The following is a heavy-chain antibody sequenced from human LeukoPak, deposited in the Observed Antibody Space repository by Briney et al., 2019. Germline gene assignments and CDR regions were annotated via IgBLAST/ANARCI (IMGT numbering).Heavy chain of an antibody. V-gene: IGHV4-59*01. CDR2: IYYSGST. D-gene: IGHD2-2*01. Sequence: SETLSLTCTVSGGSISSYYWSWIRQPPGKGLEWIGYIYYSGSTNYNPSLKSRVTISVDTSKNQFSLKLSSVTAADTAVYYCARYQLLSRSGGFDPWGQGTLVTVSS. J-gene: IGHJ5*02. CDR1: GGSISSYY. CDR3: ARYQLLSRSGGFDP.